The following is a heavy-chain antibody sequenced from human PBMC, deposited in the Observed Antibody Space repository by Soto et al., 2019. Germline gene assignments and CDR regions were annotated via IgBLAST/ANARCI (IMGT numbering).Heavy chain of an antibody. CDR2: IYCSGST. Sequence: SETLSLTCTVSGGSISSYYWSWIRQPPGKGLEWIGYIYCSGSTNYNPSLKSRVTISVDTSKNQFSLKLSSVTAADTAVYYCARSPDIVVPRFDYWGQGTLVTVSS. CDR3: ARSPDIVVPRFDY. J-gene: IGHJ4*02. V-gene: IGHV4-59*08. D-gene: IGHD2-2*01. CDR1: GGSISSYY.